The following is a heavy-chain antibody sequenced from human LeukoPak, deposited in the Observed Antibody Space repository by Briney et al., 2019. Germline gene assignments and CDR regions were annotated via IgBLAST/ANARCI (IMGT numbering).Heavy chain of an antibody. Sequence: SHTLSLTCTVSGGSITSLDYYWSWIRQPPGKGLEWIGYSYPSGTTSYSPSLKSRVTFSMDRSTNQFSLKLHSVTAADTAVYFCARGDIADPPAARYFDSWGRGTLVTVSS. CDR1: GGSITSLDYY. D-gene: IGHD2-15*01. V-gene: IGHV4-30-2*01. CDR3: ARGDIADPPAARYFDS. J-gene: IGHJ4*02. CDR2: SYPSGTT.